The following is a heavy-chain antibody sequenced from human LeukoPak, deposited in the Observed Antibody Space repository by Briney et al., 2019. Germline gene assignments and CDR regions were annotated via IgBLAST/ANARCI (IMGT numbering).Heavy chain of an antibody. V-gene: IGHV3-30-3*01. CDR2: ISYDGSNK. CDR1: GFTFSSFV. Sequence: PGGSLRLSCAASGFTFSSFVMHWVRQAPGKGLEWVAVISYDGSNKFYADSVKGRFTISRDNTKNTLYLQMNSLRAEDTAVYYCARDSKEDYGATIDYWGQGTLVTVSS. D-gene: IGHD4-17*01. J-gene: IGHJ4*02. CDR3: ARDSKEDYGATIDY.